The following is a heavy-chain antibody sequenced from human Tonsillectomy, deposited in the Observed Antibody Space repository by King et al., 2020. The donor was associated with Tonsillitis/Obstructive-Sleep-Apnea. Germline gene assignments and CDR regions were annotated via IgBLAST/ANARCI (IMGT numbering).Heavy chain of an antibody. Sequence: VQLQQWGAGLLKPSETLSLTCAVYGGSFSGYYWSWIRQPPGKGLEWIGEINHRGSTNYKPSLKSRVTISVDTSKNQVSLKLSPVTAAVTAVYYCARGFSRTSYYYYYMDVWGKGSTVTVSS. CDR2: INHRGST. D-gene: IGHD1-14*01. CDR3: ARGFSRTSYYYYYMDV. J-gene: IGHJ6*03. V-gene: IGHV4-34*01. CDR1: GGSFSGYY.